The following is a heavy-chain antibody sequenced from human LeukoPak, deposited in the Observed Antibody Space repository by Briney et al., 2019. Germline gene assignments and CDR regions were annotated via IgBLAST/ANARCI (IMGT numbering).Heavy chain of an antibody. J-gene: IGHJ4*02. D-gene: IGHD1-1*01. CDR3: ARNWNDDYYFDY. Sequence: GGSLRLSCAASGFTFSSYAISWVRQAPGKGLEWVSAISGSGGSTYYADSVKGRFTISRDNSKNTLYLQMNSLRAEDTAVYYCARNWNDDYYFDYWGQGTLVTVSS. V-gene: IGHV3-23*01. CDR1: GFTFSSYA. CDR2: ISGSGGST.